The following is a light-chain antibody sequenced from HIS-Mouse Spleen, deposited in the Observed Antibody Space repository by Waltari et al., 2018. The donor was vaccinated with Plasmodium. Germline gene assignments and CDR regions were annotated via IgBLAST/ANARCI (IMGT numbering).Light chain of an antibody. V-gene: IGLV2-23*01. Sequence: QSALTQPASVSGSPGQSITISSTGPSGDVGSYNLVPWYQQHPGKAPKLMIYEGSKRPSGVSNRFSGSKSGNTASLTISGLQAEDEADYYCCSYAGSSTYWVFGGGTKLTVL. CDR2: EGS. CDR1: SGDVGSYNL. J-gene: IGLJ3*02. CDR3: CSYAGSSTYWV.